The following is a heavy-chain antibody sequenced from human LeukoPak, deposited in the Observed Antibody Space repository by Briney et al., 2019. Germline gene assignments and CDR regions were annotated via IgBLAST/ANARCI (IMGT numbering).Heavy chain of an antibody. Sequence: SVKVSCKASGGTFSSYAISWVRQAPGQGLEWMGRIIPILGIANYAQKFQGRVTITADKSTSTAYMELSSLRSEDTAVYYCARERYYDSSGYTFDYWGQGTLVTVSS. CDR3: ARERYYDSSGYTFDY. D-gene: IGHD3-22*01. CDR1: GGTFSSYA. CDR2: IIPILGIA. V-gene: IGHV1-69*04. J-gene: IGHJ4*02.